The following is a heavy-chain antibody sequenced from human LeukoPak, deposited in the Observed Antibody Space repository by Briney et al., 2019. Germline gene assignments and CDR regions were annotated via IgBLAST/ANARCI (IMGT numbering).Heavy chain of an antibody. CDR2: ISRESSFI. Sequence: GGSLRLSCVASEFTFSAYSMNWVRQAPGKGLEWVSSISRESSFIYYVDSVKGRFTISRGNDKNSLYLQMNSLRAADSAVYYCARASGFWIGSFRTEALDIWGQGTMVAISS. V-gene: IGHV3-21*01. CDR3: ARASGFWIGSFRTEALDI. D-gene: IGHD3-3*01. J-gene: IGHJ3*02. CDR1: EFTFSAYS.